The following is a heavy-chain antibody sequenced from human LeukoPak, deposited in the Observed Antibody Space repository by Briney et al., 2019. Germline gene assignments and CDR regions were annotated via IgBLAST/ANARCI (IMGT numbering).Heavy chain of an antibody. Sequence: SQTLSLTCTVSGGSISSGGYYWSWIRQHPGKGLEWIGYIHYSGSTYYTPSLKSRVTISVDTSKNQFSLKLTSVTAADTAVYYCARGTYGSGSYSIDYWGQGTQVTVSS. D-gene: IGHD3-10*01. CDR3: ARGTYGSGSYSIDY. J-gene: IGHJ4*02. V-gene: IGHV4-31*03. CDR1: GGSISSGGYY. CDR2: IHYSGST.